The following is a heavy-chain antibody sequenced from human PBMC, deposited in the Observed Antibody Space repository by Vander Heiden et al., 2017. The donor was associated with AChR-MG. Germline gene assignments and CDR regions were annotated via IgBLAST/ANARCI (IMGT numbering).Heavy chain of an antibody. CDR2: ISYDGSNK. V-gene: IGHV3-30*18. J-gene: IGHJ4*02. CDR1: VFTFGTYG. CDR3: AKASSVGYCSGGSCYFDY. D-gene: IGHD2-15*01. Sequence: QVQLVESGGALVQPARSLRPSCAASVFTFGTYGMHWVRQAPGKGLEWVAVISYDGSNKYYADSVKGRVTISRDNSKNTLYLQMNSLRAEDTAVYCCAKASSVGYCSGGSCYFDYWGQGTLVTVSS.